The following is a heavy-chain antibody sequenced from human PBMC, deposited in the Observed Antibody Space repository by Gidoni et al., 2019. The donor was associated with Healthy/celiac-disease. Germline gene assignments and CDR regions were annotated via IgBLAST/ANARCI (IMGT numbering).Heavy chain of an antibody. CDR2: IWYDGSNK. CDR1: GFTFSSYG. Sequence: QVQLVESGGGVVQPGRSLRLSCAASGFTFSSYGMHWVRQAPGKGLEWVAVIWYDGSNKYYADSVKGRFTISRDNSKNTLYLQMNSLRAEDTAVYYCARDKYIAAAGTGTLDYWGQGTLVTVSS. CDR3: ARDKYIAAAGTGTLDY. J-gene: IGHJ4*02. D-gene: IGHD6-13*01. V-gene: IGHV3-33*01.